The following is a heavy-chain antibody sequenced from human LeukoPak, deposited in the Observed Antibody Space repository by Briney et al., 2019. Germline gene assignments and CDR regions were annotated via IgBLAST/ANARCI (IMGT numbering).Heavy chain of an antibody. Sequence: ASVKVSCEASGGSFSTYAVSWVRQAPGPGLEWMGRIYPMLGVDNYAQRFQGRVTITADKSTGTAYMELNSRTSEDTAVYYCAREGSGTSSPMAYWGQGTLVNGSS. CDR3: AREGSGTSSPMAY. V-gene: IGHV1-69*04. CDR1: GGSFSTYA. CDR2: IYPMLGVD. D-gene: IGHD1-14*01. J-gene: IGHJ4*02.